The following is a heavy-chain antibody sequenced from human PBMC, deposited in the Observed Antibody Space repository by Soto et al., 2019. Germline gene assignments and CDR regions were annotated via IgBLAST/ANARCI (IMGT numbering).Heavy chain of an antibody. D-gene: IGHD4-17*01. CDR1: GYSITTYW. Sequence: GESLKISCNGSGYSITTYWIGWVRQMPGKGLEWMGIIYPGDSDTKYSPSVQGQVTISADKSISTAYLQWSSLKASDTAMYYCVTLTRTMTTGVFDYWGQGTLDTVSS. CDR2: IYPGDSDT. V-gene: IGHV5-51*01. J-gene: IGHJ4*02. CDR3: VTLTRTMTTGVFDY.